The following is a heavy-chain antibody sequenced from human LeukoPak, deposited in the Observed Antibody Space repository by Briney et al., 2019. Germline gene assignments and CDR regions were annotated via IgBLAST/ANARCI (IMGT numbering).Heavy chain of an antibody. CDR1: GGSISSSSYY. CDR2: IYYSGST. CDR3: ARGGPTVTTEWFDP. J-gene: IGHJ5*02. D-gene: IGHD4-17*01. Sequence: SETLSLTCTVSGGSISSSSYYWGWIRQPPGKGLEWIGSIYYSGSTYCNPSLKSRVTISVDTSKNQFSLRLSSVTAADTAVFYCARGGPTVTTEWFDPWGQGTLVTVSS. V-gene: IGHV4-39*01.